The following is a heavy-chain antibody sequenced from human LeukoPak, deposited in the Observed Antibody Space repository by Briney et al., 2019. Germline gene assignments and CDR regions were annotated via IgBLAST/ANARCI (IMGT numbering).Heavy chain of an antibody. V-gene: IGHV4-61*02. CDR1: GGSISSGSYY. D-gene: IGHD3-10*01. CDR3: ARGGPVWFLDF. J-gene: IGHJ4*02. Sequence: SQTLSLTCTVSGGSISSGSYYWNWIRQPAGKGLEWIGRIYTSGSTNYNPSLKSRVTISVDTSKNQFSLKLSSVTAADTAVYYCARGGPVWFLDFWGQGTLVTVSS. CDR2: IYTSGST.